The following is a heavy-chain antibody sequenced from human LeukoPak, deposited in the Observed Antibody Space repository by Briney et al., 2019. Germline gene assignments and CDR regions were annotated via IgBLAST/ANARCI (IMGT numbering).Heavy chain of an antibody. J-gene: IGHJ4*02. CDR3: ARDATMIAFGGVIVPDF. D-gene: IGHD3-16*02. Sequence: GGSLRLSCAASGFTFSSYWMTWVRQAPGKGLEWVANIKLDVSETYYVDSARGRFTISRDNTKNSLYLQMDSLRAEDTAVYYCARDATMIAFGGVIVPDFWGQGTLVTVSS. CDR1: GFTFSSYW. CDR2: IKLDVSET. V-gene: IGHV3-7*01.